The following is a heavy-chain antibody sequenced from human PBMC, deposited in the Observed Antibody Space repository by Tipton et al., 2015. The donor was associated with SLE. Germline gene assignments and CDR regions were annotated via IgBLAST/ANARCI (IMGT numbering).Heavy chain of an antibody. D-gene: IGHD3-3*01. V-gene: IGHV4-59*01. Sequence: TLSLTCTVSGGSISSYYWSWIRQPPGKGLEWIGYIYYSGSTNYNPSLKSRVTISVDTSKNQFSLKLSSVTAEDTAVYYCARAFGVVPAFDYWGQGTLVTVSS. J-gene: IGHJ4*02. CDR3: ARAFGVVPAFDY. CDR2: IYYSGST. CDR1: GGSISSYY.